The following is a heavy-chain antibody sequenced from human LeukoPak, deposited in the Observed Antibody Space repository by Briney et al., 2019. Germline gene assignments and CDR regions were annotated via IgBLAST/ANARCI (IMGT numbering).Heavy chain of an antibody. Sequence: SATLSLTCSVSGGFIDRTSSYSGWVRQSSGKGLELIGSINYVGSTYYNPSLKSRVTMSLDTSENQFSVRLSSVTAAHTDISFCARDRRGQPLEYHFDPWGKGPLVTVSS. D-gene: IGHD2/OR15-2a*01. CDR2: INYVGST. CDR3: ARDRRGQPLEYHFDP. J-gene: IGHJ5*02. CDR1: GGFIDRTSSY. V-gene: IGHV4-39*07.